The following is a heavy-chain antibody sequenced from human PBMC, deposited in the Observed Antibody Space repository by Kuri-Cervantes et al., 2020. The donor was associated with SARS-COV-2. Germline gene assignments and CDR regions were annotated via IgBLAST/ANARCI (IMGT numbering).Heavy chain of an antibody. CDR2: ISYDGSNK. Sequence: GESLKISCAASGFPFSNTWMTWVRQAPGKGLEWVAVISYDGSNKYYADSVKGRFTISRDNSKNTLYLQMNSLRAEDTAVYYCARDGDIVVVREGFDHWGQGTLVTVSS. J-gene: IGHJ4*02. CDR1: GFPFSNTW. D-gene: IGHD2-2*01. CDR3: ARDGDIVVVREGFDH. V-gene: IGHV3-30-3*01.